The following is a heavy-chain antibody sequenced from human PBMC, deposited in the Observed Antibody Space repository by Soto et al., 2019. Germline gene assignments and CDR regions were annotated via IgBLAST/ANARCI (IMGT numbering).Heavy chain of an antibody. CDR3: AKNQGVELVPLATVDWFDP. D-gene: IGHD1-26*01. V-gene: IGHV3-23*01. CDR1: GFIFENFG. CDR2: ISGSGFKK. J-gene: IGHJ5*02. Sequence: EVVLLEWGGGLEQPGGSLRLSCAASGFIFENFGMSWVRQAPGKGLEWISSISGSGFKKYYADSVKGRFTISRDNSKSTVYLELNNLSAEDTAVYHCAKNQGVELVPLATVDWFDPWGQGSVVTVSS.